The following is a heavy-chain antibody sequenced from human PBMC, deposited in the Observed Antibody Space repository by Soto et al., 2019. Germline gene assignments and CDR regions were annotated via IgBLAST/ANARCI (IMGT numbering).Heavy chain of an antibody. CDR2: MFHSGGA. J-gene: IGHJ4*02. Sequence: LSLTCVVSDGSISTDDWWTWVRQPPGKGLKWIGKMFHSGGADYSPSLKSRVTISADSSKTHFSLRLTAVTAADTAVDYCATGNVDSMLEYWGQVSQVTVSS. CDR3: ATGNVDSMLEY. V-gene: IGHV4-4*02. D-gene: IGHD3-3*01. CDR1: DGSISTDDW.